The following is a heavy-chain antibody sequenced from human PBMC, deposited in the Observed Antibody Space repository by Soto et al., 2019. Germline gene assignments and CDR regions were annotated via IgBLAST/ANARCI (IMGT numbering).Heavy chain of an antibody. V-gene: IGHV4-34*01. CDR1: GGSSSGYY. CDR3: ARFNTDFCSVGSCFWVPLKRTNNWFDP. D-gene: IGHD2-15*01. Sequence: SETLSLTCAVYGGSSSGYYWSWIRQPPGKGLEWIGEINHSGSTNYNPSLKSRVTISVDTSKNQFSLKLSSVTAADTAVFYCARFNTDFCSVGSCFWVPLKRTNNWFDPWGQGTLVTVSS. CDR2: INHSGST. J-gene: IGHJ5*02.